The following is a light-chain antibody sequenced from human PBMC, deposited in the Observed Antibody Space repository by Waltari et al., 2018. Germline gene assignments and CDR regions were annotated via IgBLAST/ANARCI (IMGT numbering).Light chain of an antibody. Sequence: DIVMTQSPDSLAVSLGERATINCKSSQGVLYTSNNKKNLAWYQQKPGQPPKLLIYWASTRQSGVPDRFSGSGSETDFTLTISSLQPEDFATYYCQQSYSTPPFTFGPGTKVDIK. V-gene: IGKV4-1*01. CDR3: QQSYSTPPFT. CDR1: QGVLYTSNNKKN. J-gene: IGKJ3*01. CDR2: WAS.